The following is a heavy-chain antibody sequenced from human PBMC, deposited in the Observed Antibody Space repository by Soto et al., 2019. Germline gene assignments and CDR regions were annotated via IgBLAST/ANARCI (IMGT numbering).Heavy chain of an antibody. CDR2: ITYSGDTT. D-gene: IGHD4-17*01. CDR3: AKDWPGTSSVTSDY. Sequence: EVHLLESGGTLIQPGGSLRLSCAASGFDFSTYAMTWVRQAPGKGLEWVSGITYSGDTTYYADSVKGRFTISRDNFKNTVYLLLNSLRPDDTAMYYCAKDWPGTSSVTSDYWGQGTLVTVSS. CDR1: GFDFSTYA. V-gene: IGHV3-23*01. J-gene: IGHJ4*02.